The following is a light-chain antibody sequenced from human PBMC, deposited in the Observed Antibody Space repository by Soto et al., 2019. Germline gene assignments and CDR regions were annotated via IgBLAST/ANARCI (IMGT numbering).Light chain of an antibody. CDR3: QSSDRRLSGSDV. J-gene: IGLJ1*01. CDR2: GDS. V-gene: IGLV1-40*01. CDR1: SSNIGAGYH. Sequence: QSVLTQPPSVSGAPGQRVTISCTGSSSNIGAGYHVHWYQQLPGAAPKLLIFGDSNRPSGVPDRFSGSKSGTSASLAITGLQADDEADYYCQSSDRRLSGSDVFGTGTK.